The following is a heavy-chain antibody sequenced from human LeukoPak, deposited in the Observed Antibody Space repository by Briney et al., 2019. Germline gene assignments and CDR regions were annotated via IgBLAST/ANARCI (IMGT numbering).Heavy chain of an antibody. D-gene: IGHD1-26*01. J-gene: IGHJ3*02. CDR1: GFDFDDFA. CDR2: VSWDGGST. CDR3: ARELVGATPIDVFDI. Sequence: GGSLRLSCAASGFDFDDFAMHWVRQAPGKGLEWISLVSWDGGSTYHSDSVKGRFTISRDTAKNTLYLQMDSLGTEDTAVYYCARELVGATPIDVFDIWGQGTVVTVSS. V-gene: IGHV3-43D*03.